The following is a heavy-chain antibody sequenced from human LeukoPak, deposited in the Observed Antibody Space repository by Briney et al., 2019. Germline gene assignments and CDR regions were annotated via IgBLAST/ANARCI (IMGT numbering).Heavy chain of an antibody. V-gene: IGHV3-21*01. CDR2: ISYSNHHL. Sequence: GGSLRLSCSASGFPFSSHSMNWVRQAPGKGLEGVSSISYSNHHLYSVDPEKSRFTISRDNAKNSLYLQMNSLRAEDTAVYYCARDALHCSGGSCYSSDYYYYMDVWGKGTTVTVSS. CDR3: ARDALHCSGGSCYSSDYYYYMDV. CDR1: GFPFSSHS. D-gene: IGHD2-15*01. J-gene: IGHJ6*03.